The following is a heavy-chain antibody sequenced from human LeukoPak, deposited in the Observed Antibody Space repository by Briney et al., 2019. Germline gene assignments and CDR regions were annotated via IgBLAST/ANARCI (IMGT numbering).Heavy chain of an antibody. Sequence: GGSLRLSCAASGFTFNGYAMSWVRQAPGKGLEWVSLIHDDGVGKYYADSVKGRFTISRDYAKNSLYLQMNSLRAEDTAVYYCARDPDYGGNSFVFDYWGQGTLVTVSS. CDR1: GFTFNGYA. CDR3: ARDPDYGGNSFVFDY. J-gene: IGHJ4*02. V-gene: IGHV3-21*01. D-gene: IGHD4-23*01. CDR2: IHDDGVGK.